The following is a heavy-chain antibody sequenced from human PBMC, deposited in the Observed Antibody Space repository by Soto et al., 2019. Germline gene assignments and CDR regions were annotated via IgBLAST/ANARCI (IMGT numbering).Heavy chain of an antibody. J-gene: IGHJ6*02. V-gene: IGHV4-39*01. CDR2: IYYSGNT. D-gene: IGHD3-9*01. CDR1: GGSISSSSYY. Sequence: PSETLSLTCTVSGGSISSSSYYWGWIRQPPGKGLEWIGNIYYSGNTHYNPSLKSRVSISVDTSKNQFSLKLRSVTAADTAVYYCATAQGGYDILTGENYYYGMDVWGQGTTVTVSS. CDR3: ATAQGGYDILTGENYYYGMDV.